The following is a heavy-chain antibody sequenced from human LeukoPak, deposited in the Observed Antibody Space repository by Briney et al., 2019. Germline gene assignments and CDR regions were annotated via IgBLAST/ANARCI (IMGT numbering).Heavy chain of an antibody. D-gene: IGHD2/OR15-2a*01. V-gene: IGHV3-7*01. CDR2: INQDGSEN. J-gene: IGHJ4*02. CDR1: GFTFSNYW. CDR3: ARDGGFLSFDY. Sequence: GGSLRLSCAASGFTFSNYWISWVRQAPGRGLEWVANINQDGSENNFVDSVRGRFTISTDNAKNSLYLQMNSLRAEDTAVYYCARDGGFLSFDYWGQGTQVTVSS.